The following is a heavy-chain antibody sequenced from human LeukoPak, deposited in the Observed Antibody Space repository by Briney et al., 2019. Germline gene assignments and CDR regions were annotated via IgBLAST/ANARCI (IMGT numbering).Heavy chain of an antibody. CDR2: IYYSGST. J-gene: IGHJ3*02. Sequence: SETLSLICTVSGGSISSYYWSWIRQPPGKGLEWIGYIYYSGSTNYNPSLKSRVTISVDTSKNQFSLKLSSVTAADTAVYYCARDSYSLAYYYDSSGYRDAFDIWGQGTMVTVSS. CDR3: ARDSYSLAYYYDSSGYRDAFDI. CDR1: GGSISSYY. V-gene: IGHV4-59*01. D-gene: IGHD3-22*01.